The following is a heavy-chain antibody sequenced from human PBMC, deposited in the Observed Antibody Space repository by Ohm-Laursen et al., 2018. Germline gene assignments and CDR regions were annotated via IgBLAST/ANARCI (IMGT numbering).Heavy chain of an antibody. J-gene: IGHJ5*02. V-gene: IGHV3-11*01. CDR1: GFTFSTYG. CDR3: ARDGPIVGATTAWFDP. D-gene: IGHD1-26*01. CDR2: INKNGDTT. Sequence: SLRLSCAASGFTFSTYGMSWVRQAPGKRLEWVSTINKNGDTTNYADSVKGRFTISRDNAENSLYLLMNSLTAEDTAVYYCARDGPIVGATTAWFDPWGQGTLVTVSS.